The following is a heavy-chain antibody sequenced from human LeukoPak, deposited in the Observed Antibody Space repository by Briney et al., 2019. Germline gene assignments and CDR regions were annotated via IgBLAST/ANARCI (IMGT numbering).Heavy chain of an antibody. D-gene: IGHD3-22*01. CDR1: GFTFSSYS. CDR3: ARDRPQYYYDSSGYYVY. Sequence: GGSLRLSCAASGFTFSSYSMNWVRQAPGKGLEWVSYISSSSSTIYYADFVKGRFTISRDNAKNSLYLQMNSLRDEDTAVYYCARDRPQYYYDSSGYYVYWGQGTLVTVSS. V-gene: IGHV3-48*02. J-gene: IGHJ4*02. CDR2: ISSSSSTI.